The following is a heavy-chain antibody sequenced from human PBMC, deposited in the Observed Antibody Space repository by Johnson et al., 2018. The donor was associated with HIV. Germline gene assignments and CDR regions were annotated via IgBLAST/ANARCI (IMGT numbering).Heavy chain of an antibody. Sequence: QVQLVESGGGVVQPGTSLRLSCTASAFNFSTFGMHWVRQAPGKGLEWVAVIWYDGSNKYYGDSVKGRFTISRDNSKNTVYLQMNSLRVEDTSGHYCEKAGGPYCDVGSGIRALDSWCQGTMVTVSS. CDR3: EKAGGPYCDVGSGIRALDS. J-gene: IGHJ3*02. V-gene: IGHV3-33*03. CDR2: IWYDGSNK. CDR1: AFNFSTFG. D-gene: IGHD3-3*01.